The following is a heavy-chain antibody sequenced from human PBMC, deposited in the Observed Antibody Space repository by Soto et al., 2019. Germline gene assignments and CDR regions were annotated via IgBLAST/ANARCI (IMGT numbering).Heavy chain of an antibody. J-gene: IGHJ5*02. CDR3: ARDQMAYYYGSGGRNWFDP. Sequence: SVKVSCKASGGTFSSYAISWVRQAPGQGLEWMGGIIPIFGTANYAQKFQGRVTITADESTSTAHMELSSLRSEDTAVYYCARDQMAYYYGSGGRNWFDPWGQGTLVTVSS. V-gene: IGHV1-69*13. CDR2: IIPIFGTA. CDR1: GGTFSSYA. D-gene: IGHD3-10*01.